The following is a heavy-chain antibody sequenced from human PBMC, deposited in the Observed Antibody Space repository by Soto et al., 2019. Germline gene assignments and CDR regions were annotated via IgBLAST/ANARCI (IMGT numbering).Heavy chain of an antibody. CDR2: MNPNRSNI. CDR3: TRGRTMTTSRGFDP. CDR1: GYTFARYD. Sequence: QVQLVQSGAEVKKPGASVKVSCKASGYTFARYDINWVRQAPGQGLEWMGRMNPNRSNIGYAQRFQGRVTMTWNISISTAYMELSSLTSEDTAVYFCTRGRTMTTSRGFDPWGQGTLVTVSS. V-gene: IGHV1-8*01. J-gene: IGHJ5*02. D-gene: IGHD4-17*01.